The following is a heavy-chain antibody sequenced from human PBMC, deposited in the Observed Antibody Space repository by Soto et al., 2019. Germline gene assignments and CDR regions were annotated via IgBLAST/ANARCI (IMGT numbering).Heavy chain of an antibody. J-gene: IGHJ5*02. CDR2: IKQDGSEK. V-gene: IGHV3-7*05. Sequence: GGSLRLSCAASGFTFSSYWMSWVRQAPGKGLEWVANIKQDGSEKYYVDSVKGRFTISRDNAKNSLYLQMNSLRAEDTAVYYCARGSVAYDSPFGPWGQGTLVTVSS. D-gene: IGHD3-22*01. CDR3: ARGSVAYDSPFGP. CDR1: GFTFSSYW.